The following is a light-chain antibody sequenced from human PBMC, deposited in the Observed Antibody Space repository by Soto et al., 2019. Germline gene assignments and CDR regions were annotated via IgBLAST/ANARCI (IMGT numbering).Light chain of an antibody. J-gene: IGLJ1*01. CDR1: SSDVGGYNY. CDR3: CSYAGRYTYV. V-gene: IGLV2-11*01. Sequence: QSFLTEPRSVSGSPGQSVTISGAGTSSDVGGYNYVSWYQQHPGKAPKLMIYDVSKRPSGVPDRFSGSKSGNTASLTIPGLQADDEADSYCCSYAGRYTYVFGTGTKVTVL. CDR2: DVS.